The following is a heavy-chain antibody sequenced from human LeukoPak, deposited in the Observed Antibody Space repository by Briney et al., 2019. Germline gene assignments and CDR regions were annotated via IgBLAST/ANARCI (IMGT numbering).Heavy chain of an antibody. CDR2: VTGSGNT. CDR3: ARRPVIITPFDS. V-gene: IGHV3-23*01. Sequence: GGSLRLSCAGSGFAFNRFTMSWVRQAPGGGLEWVSTVTGSGNTYYADSVKGRFTVSKDTSKNILYLQLINLRAEDTAIYYCARRPVIITPFDSGGQGPLVTVSP. J-gene: IGHJ4*02. CDR1: GFAFNRFT. D-gene: IGHD2-21*01.